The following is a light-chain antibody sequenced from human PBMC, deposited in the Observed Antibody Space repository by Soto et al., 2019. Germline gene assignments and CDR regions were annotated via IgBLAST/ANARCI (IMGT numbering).Light chain of an antibody. J-gene: IGKJ5*01. CDR1: ERIYSAY. Sequence: EVVLTQSPGTLSLSRGERATLSCRASERIYSAYLGWYQQKPGQAPRLLIYGTSSRATCIPDRFSGSGSGTDFTLTISRLEPEDFAVYYCQQYGNSPITFGQGTRLEIK. CDR2: GTS. CDR3: QQYGNSPIT. V-gene: IGKV3-20*01.